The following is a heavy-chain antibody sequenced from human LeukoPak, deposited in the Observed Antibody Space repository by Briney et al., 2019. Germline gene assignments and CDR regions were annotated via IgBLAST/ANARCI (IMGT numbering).Heavy chain of an antibody. Sequence: GGSLRLSCAASGFTFSSYAMHWARQAPGKGLEWVAVISYDGSNKYYADSVKGRFTISRDNSKNTLYLQMNSLRAEDTAVYYCARERYCSSTSCYDDYWGQGTLVTVSS. CDR3: ARERYCSSTSCYDDY. CDR1: GFTFSSYA. J-gene: IGHJ4*02. D-gene: IGHD2-2*01. CDR2: ISYDGSNK. V-gene: IGHV3-30-3*01.